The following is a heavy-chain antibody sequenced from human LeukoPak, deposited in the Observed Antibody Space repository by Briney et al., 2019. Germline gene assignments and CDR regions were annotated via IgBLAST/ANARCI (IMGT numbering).Heavy chain of an antibody. CDR3: ARGQRRHIDMAPSFDY. Sequence: PGGSLRLSCEASGFAFSSYAMTWVRRAPGKGLEWVSDISGSGGSTNSADSVKGRFTISRDNSKNTLYLQMDSLRGEDTAVYSCARGQRRHIDMAPSFDYWGQGTLVTVSS. CDR2: ISGSGGST. J-gene: IGHJ4*02. CDR1: GFAFSSYA. D-gene: IGHD5-24*01. V-gene: IGHV3-23*01.